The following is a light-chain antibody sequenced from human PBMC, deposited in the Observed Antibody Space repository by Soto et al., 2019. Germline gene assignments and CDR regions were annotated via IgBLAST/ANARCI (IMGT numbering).Light chain of an antibody. CDR3: QQSYRTPYT. Sequence: DIQMTQSPSSLSASVGDRVTITCRASQSISSYLNWYQQKPGKAPKLLIYAASSLQSGVPSRFSGSGSGTDLTLTISSLQPEDFATYYCQQSYRTPYTFGQGTKLEIK. CDR2: AAS. V-gene: IGKV1-39*01. CDR1: QSISSY. J-gene: IGKJ2*01.